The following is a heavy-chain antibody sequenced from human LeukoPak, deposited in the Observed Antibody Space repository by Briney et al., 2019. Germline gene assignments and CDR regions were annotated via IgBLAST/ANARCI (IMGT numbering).Heavy chain of an antibody. CDR2: IYYSGST. V-gene: IGHV4-31*03. D-gene: IGHD6-19*01. CDR1: GGSISSGGYY. CDR3: AKDPGALKSGWYRGWFDP. J-gene: IGHJ5*02. Sequence: SQTLSLTCTVSGGSISSGGYYWSWIRQHPGKGLEWIGYIYYSGSTYYNPSLKSRVTISVDTSKNQFSLKLSSVTAADTAVYYCAKDPGALKSGWYRGWFDPWGQGTLVTVSS.